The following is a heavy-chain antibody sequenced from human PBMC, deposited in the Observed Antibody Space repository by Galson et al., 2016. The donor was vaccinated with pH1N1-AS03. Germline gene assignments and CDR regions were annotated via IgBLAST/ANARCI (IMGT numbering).Heavy chain of an antibody. D-gene: IGHD3-22*01. CDR2: ISWNNGST. V-gene: IGHV3-9*01. Sequence: SLRLSCAGSGFTFDDYAMHWVRQAPGKGLEWVAGISWNNGSTGYADSVKGRFIVSRDNAKNSLYLQMNSLRPEDTAFYYCAEGAQKRIFHYDISGFLYWGQGTLVTVSS. J-gene: IGHJ4*02. CDR3: AEGAQKRIFHYDISGFLY. CDR1: GFTFDDYA.